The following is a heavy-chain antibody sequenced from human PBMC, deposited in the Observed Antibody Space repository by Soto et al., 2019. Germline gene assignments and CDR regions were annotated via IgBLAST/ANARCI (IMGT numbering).Heavy chain of an antibody. CDR3: ARDPRRTRGWHFDL. Sequence: PSETLSFTCTVSGGSISTSDYYWSWIRQHPVRGLEWIGYVYVSGDTLYNPSLESRVVISVETSENRFSLKLTSVTAADTAVYYCARDPRRTRGWHFDLWGRGTLVTVSS. D-gene: IGHD3-10*01. CDR1: GGSISTSDYY. CDR2: VYVSGDT. J-gene: IGHJ2*01. V-gene: IGHV4-31*03.